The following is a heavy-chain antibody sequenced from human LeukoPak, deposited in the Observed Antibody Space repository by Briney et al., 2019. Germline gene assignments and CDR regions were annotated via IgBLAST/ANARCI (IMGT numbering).Heavy chain of an antibody. V-gene: IGHV4-59*12. D-gene: IGHD3-10*01. CDR1: GDSMSGYY. Sequence: SETLSLTCTVSGDSMSGYYWSWIRQPPGKGLEWIGYIYYSGSTNYSPSLKSRVTISVDTSKNQFSLKLSSVTAADTAVYYCARDVRGITMVRGVGTYYYYYMDVWGKGTTVTISS. J-gene: IGHJ6*03. CDR2: IYYSGST. CDR3: ARDVRGITMVRGVGTYYYYYMDV.